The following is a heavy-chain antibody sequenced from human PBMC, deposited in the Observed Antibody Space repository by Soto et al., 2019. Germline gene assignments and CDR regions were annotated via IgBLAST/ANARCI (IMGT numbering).Heavy chain of an antibody. D-gene: IGHD2-15*01. J-gene: IGHJ4*02. Sequence: SETLSLTCAVSGGSISSGGYSWSWIRQPPGKGLEWIGYIYHSGSTYYNPSLKSRATISVDTSKNQFSLKLSSVTAADTALYYCARHYCSSGNCYYFDYWGQGTQVTVSS. CDR2: IYHSGST. CDR3: ARHYCSSGNCYYFDY. CDR1: GGSISSGGYS. V-gene: IGHV4-30-2*01.